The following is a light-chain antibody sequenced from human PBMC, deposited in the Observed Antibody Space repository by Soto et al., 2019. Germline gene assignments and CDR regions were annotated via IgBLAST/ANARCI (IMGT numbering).Light chain of an antibody. CDR2: DVS. Sequence: QSALTQPASVSGSPGQSITISCTGTSSDVGRYNYVSWYQQHPGKAPKLLIYDVSYRPSGVSNRFSGSKSGNTASLTISGLQAEDEADYYCSSYTSGSTLVVFGGGTKVTVL. J-gene: IGLJ2*01. CDR3: SSYTSGSTLVV. CDR1: SSDVGRYNY. V-gene: IGLV2-14*01.